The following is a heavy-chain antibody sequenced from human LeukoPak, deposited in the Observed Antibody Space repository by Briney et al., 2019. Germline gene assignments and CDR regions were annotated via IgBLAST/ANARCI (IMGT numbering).Heavy chain of an antibody. CDR3: ARAALYKKLVGATYFDY. D-gene: IGHD1-26*01. CDR2: ISGSGGST. CDR1: GFTFSSYA. V-gene: IGHV3-23*01. Sequence: PGGSLRLSCAASGFTFSSYAMSWVRQAPGKGLEWVSAISGSGGSTYYADSVKGRFTISRDNAKNSLYLQMNSLRAEDTAVYYCARAALYKKLVGATYFDYWGQGTLVTVSS. J-gene: IGHJ4*02.